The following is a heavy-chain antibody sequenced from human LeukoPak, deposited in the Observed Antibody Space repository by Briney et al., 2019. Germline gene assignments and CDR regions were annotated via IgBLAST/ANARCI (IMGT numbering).Heavy chain of an antibody. V-gene: IGHV3-7*03. Sequence: GGSLRLSCAASGFTFSSYWMNWARQAPGKGLGWVASINNSGNVNYYVDSVKGRFTISRDNAKNSLYLQMNSLRAEDTALYYCAKDIGLGYCSGGRCYGMDVWGQGTTVTVSS. CDR2: INNSGNVN. CDR1: GFTFSSYW. J-gene: IGHJ6*02. CDR3: AKDIGLGYCSGGRCYGMDV. D-gene: IGHD2-15*01.